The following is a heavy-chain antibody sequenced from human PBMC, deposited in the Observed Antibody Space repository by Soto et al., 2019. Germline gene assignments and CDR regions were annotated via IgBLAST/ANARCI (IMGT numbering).Heavy chain of an antibody. CDR3: ARRWGPGIDY. CDR2: IYYSGST. V-gene: IGHV4-59*08. CDR1: GGTISSYY. Sequence: LETLSLTCSVSGGTISSYYWSWIRQPPGKGLEWIGYIYYSGSTNYNPSLKSRVTISVDTSKNQFSLKLSSVTAADTAVYYCARRWGPGIDYWGQGTLVTVSS. J-gene: IGHJ4*02. D-gene: IGHD1-26*01.